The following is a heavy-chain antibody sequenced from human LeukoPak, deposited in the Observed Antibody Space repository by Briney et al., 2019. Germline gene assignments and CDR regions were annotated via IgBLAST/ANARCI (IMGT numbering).Heavy chain of an antibody. CDR3: AKEGTGRHLAY. J-gene: IGHJ4*02. CDR1: GGSISTTSYY. CDR2: IYYSGST. V-gene: IGHV4-39*07. Sequence: SETLSLTCTVSGGSISTTSYYWGWIRQPPGKGLECIGNIYYSGSTYYNPSLKSRVTISVDTSKNQFSLKLSSVTAADTAVYYCAKEGTGRHLAYWGQGTLVTVSS. D-gene: IGHD1-1*01.